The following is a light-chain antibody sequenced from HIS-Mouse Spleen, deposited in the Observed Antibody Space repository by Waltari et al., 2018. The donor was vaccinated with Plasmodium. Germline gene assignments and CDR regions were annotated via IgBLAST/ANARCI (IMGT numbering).Light chain of an antibody. CDR1: QSISSY. J-gene: IGKJ4*01. V-gene: IGKV1-39*01. CDR3: QQSYSTPPT. Sequence: DIQMTQSPSSLSASVGDRVTITCRASQSISSYLNWYQQKPGKAPKLLIYAASSLQSGVPSRFSGSGSGTEFTLTISSLQPEDFVTYYCQQSYSTPPTFGGGTKVEIK. CDR2: AAS.